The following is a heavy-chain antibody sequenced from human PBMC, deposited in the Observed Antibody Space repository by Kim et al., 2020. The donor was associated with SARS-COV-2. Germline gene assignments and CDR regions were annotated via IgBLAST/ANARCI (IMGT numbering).Heavy chain of an antibody. Sequence: ASVKVSCKVSGYTFISYSMNWVRQAPGQGLEWIGWINGGNGNTKYSQTFQDRVTLTRDSSASVAYMDLASLTSEDTAVYFCARGPPFRGLVAEAPRYFDLWGQGTLLRVSP. CDR2: INGGNGNT. J-gene: IGHJ4*02. CDR1: GYTFISYS. V-gene: IGHV1-3*01. D-gene: IGHD3-16*01. CDR3: ARGPPFRGLVAEAPRYFDL.